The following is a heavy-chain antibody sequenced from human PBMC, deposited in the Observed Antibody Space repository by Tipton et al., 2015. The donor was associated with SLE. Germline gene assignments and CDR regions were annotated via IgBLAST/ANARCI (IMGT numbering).Heavy chain of an antibody. CDR3: ARDLKVAAAGTTNYYYYGMDV. CDR2: INDDGSST. Sequence: SLRLSCAASEFTFRNYWMYWVRQVPGKGLVWVSRINDDGSSTTYADSVKGRFTISRDNAKNSLFLQMDSLRAEDTAVYFCARDLKVAAAGTTNYYYYGMDVWGQGTTVTVSS. V-gene: IGHV3-74*01. J-gene: IGHJ6*02. D-gene: IGHD6-13*01. CDR1: EFTFRNYW.